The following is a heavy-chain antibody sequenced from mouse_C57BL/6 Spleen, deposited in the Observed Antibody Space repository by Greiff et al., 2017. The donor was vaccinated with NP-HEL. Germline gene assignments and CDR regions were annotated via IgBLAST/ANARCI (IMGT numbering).Heavy chain of an antibody. CDR3: ARGRRNYYAMDY. Sequence: QVQLQQPGAELVRPGSSVKLSCKASGYTFTSYWMHWVKQRPIQGLEWIGNIDPSDSETHYNQKFKDKATLTVDKSSSTAYMQLSSLTSEDSAVYYGARGRRNYYAMDYWGQGTSVTVSS. J-gene: IGHJ4*01. CDR1: GYTFTSYW. CDR2: IDPSDSET. V-gene: IGHV1-52*01.